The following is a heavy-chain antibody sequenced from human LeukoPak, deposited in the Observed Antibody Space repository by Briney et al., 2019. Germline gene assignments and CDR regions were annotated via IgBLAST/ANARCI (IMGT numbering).Heavy chain of an antibody. CDR2: IYHNGRT. J-gene: IGHJ4*02. CDR3: AREWQYQFDY. Sequence: SETLSLTCFVSGGSISNTNYNWSWIRQPPGKGLEYIGSIYHNGRTYYNPSLTSRVTMSVDTSKSQFSLKLSSVTAADTAVYYCAREWQYQFDYWGQGTLVTVSS. D-gene: IGHD4-11*01. CDR1: GGSISNTNYN. V-gene: IGHV4-39*07.